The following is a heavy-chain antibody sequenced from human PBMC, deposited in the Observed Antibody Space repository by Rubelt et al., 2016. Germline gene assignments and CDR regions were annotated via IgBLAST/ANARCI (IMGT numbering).Heavy chain of an antibody. V-gene: IGHV4-38-2*02. CDR3: ARVHRTAAGRPVDN. D-gene: IGHD6-13*01. CDR2: IYHSGST. CDR1: GYSISSGHY. J-gene: IGHJ4*02. Sequence: QVQLQESGPGLVKSSETLSLTCTVSGYSISSGHYWGWIRQPPGKGLEWIGIIYHSGSTYYNPSLKRRITLIVDTSKNQFSRKLSSGTAADTAVYYCARVHRTAAGRPVDNWGQGILVAVSS.